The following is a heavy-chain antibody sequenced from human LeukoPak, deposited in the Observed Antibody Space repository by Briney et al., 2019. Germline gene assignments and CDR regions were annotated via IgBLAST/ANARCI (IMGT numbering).Heavy chain of an antibody. D-gene: IGHD1-26*01. CDR2: ISYDGSNK. CDR1: GFTFSSYG. J-gene: IGHJ4*02. V-gene: IGHV3-30*03. Sequence: PGGSLRLSCAASGFTFSSYGMHWVRQAPGKGLEWVAVISYDGSNKYYADSVKGRFTISRDNSKNTLYLQMNSLRAEDTAVYYCARSGSDFDCWGQGTLVSVSS. CDR3: ARSGSDFDC.